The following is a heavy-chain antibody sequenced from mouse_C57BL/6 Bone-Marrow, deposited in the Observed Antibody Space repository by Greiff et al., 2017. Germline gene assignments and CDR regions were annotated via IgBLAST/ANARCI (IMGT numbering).Heavy chain of an antibody. CDR3: ARDYSNDEDAY. V-gene: IGHV5-4*01. CDR1: GFTFSSYA. J-gene: IGHJ3*01. CDR2: ISDGGSYT. D-gene: IGHD2-12*01. Sequence: EVMLVESGGGLVKPGGSLKLSCAASGFTFSSYAMSWVRQTPEKRLEWVATISDGGSYTYYPDNVKGRFTISRDNAKNNLYLQMSHLKSEDTAMYYCARDYSNDEDAYGGQGTLVTVSA.